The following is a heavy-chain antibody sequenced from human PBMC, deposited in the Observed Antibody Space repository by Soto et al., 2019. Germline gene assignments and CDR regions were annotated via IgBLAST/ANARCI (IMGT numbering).Heavy chain of an antibody. J-gene: IGHJ4*02. Sequence: VQLVESGGGLVQPGGSLRLSCEASGFTFSTYEMNWVRQAPGKGLEWVSYISSTGTAMFYADSVKGRFTISRDNAKNSLHLQLNSLRAEDSAVYYCARETHFIDYWGQGILVSVS. CDR1: GFTFSTYE. V-gene: IGHV3-48*03. CDR2: ISSTGTAM. CDR3: ARETHFIDY.